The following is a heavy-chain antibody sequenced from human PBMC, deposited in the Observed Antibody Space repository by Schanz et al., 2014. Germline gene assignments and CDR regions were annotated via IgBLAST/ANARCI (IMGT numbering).Heavy chain of an antibody. CDR1: GYIFINSG. CDR3: ARDRRFFDRDDLYYFDS. CDR2: ISVYNHNK. Sequence: PGVKKPGATVKVSCKASGYIFINSGISWVRQAPGQGLEWVGWISVYNHNKEYDQKFQGRVTMTTDTSTSTAYMALTDLRSDDTAVYYCARDRRFFDRDDLYYFDSWGQGTLVTVSS. J-gene: IGHJ4*02. V-gene: IGHV1-18*01. D-gene: IGHD3-3*01.